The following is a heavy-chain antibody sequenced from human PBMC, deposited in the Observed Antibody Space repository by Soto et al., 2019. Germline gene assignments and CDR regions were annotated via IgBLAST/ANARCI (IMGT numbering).Heavy chain of an antibody. CDR2: IRSKGNSYTT. CDR3: SRASGSYSHFDY. Sequence: EVQLVESGGGLVQPAGSLRLSCAASGFTFSDHYIGWVRQAPGKGLEWVGRIRSKGNSYTTEYAASVKGRFTISRDDAENSLYLQVNSLKTGDTAVYYCSRASGSYSHFDYWGQGTLVTVSS. V-gene: IGHV3-72*01. CDR1: GFTFSDHY. J-gene: IGHJ4*02. D-gene: IGHD1-26*01.